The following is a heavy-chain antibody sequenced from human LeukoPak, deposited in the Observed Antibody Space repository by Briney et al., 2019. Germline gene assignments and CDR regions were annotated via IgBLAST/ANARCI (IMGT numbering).Heavy chain of an antibody. V-gene: IGHV4-31*03. D-gene: IGHD6-19*01. CDR1: GGSISSGGYY. CDR2: IYYSGST. CDR3: ARGIAVAGPRGDYYYCGMDV. J-gene: IGHJ6*04. Sequence: ASETLSLTCTVSGGSISSGGYYWSWLRQHPGKGLEWIGYIYYSGSTYYNPSLKSRVTISVDTSKNQFSLKLSSVTAADTAVYYCARGIAVAGPRGDYYYCGMDVWGKGTTVTVSS.